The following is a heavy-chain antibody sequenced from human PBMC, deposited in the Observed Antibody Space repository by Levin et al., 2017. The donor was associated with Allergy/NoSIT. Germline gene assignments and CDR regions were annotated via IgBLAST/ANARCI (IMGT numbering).Heavy chain of an antibody. CDR3: ARGGCSSTSCLDN. J-gene: IGHJ4*02. D-gene: IGHD2-2*01. Sequence: GGSLRLSCAASGFTFSNYYMHWVRQAPGKGLVWVSRVISDGSITDYADSVKGRFTITRDNARNTLYLQMNSLRAEDTAVYYCARGGCSSTSCLDNWGQGILVTVSS. CDR2: VISDGSIT. CDR1: GFTFSNYY. V-gene: IGHV3-74*01.